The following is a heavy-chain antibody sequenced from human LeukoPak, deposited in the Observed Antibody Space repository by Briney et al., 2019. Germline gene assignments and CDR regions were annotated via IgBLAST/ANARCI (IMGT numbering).Heavy chain of an antibody. CDR1: GFTFSSYS. V-gene: IGHV3-21*01. D-gene: IGHD1-1*01. CDR2: ISSSSSSYI. CDR3: ARDTKGPALAFDI. J-gene: IGHJ3*02. Sequence: PGGSLRLSCAASGFTFSSYSMNWVRQAPGKGLEWVSSISSSSSSYIYYADSVKGRFTISRDNAKNSLYLQMNSLRAEDTAAYYCARDTKGPALAFDIWGQGTMVTVSS.